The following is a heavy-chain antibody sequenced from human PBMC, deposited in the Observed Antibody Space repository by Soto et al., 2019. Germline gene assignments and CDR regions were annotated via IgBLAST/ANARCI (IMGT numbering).Heavy chain of an antibody. V-gene: IGHV3-23*01. CDR2: ISGSGGST. CDR3: AKPQWLVPVFDY. D-gene: IGHD6-19*01. Sequence: GSLRLSCAASGFTFSSYAMSWVRQAPGKGLEWVSAISGSGGSTYYADSVKGRFTISRDNSKNTLYLQMNSLRAEDTAVYYCAKPQWLVPVFDYWGQGTLVTVSS. J-gene: IGHJ4*02. CDR1: GFTFSSYA.